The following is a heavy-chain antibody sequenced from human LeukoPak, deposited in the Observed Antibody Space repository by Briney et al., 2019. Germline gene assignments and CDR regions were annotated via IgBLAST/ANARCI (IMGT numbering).Heavy chain of an antibody. J-gene: IGHJ4*02. D-gene: IGHD3-9*01. V-gene: IGHV1-8*01. CDR2: LNPNSGNT. Sequence: ASVKVSCRASGYTLTSFETNWCGQAIGQGLRWLGWLNPNSGNTGYAQKFQGRVTMTRNTSISTAYMELSSLRSEDTAVYYCARVREYDILTGYYSFDYWGQGTLVTVSS. CDR1: GYTLTSFE. CDR3: ARVREYDILTGYYSFDY.